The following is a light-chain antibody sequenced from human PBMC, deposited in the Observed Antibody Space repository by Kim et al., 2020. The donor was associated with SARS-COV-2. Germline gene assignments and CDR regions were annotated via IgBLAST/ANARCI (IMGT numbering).Light chain of an antibody. V-gene: IGKV1-8*01. Sequence: SASAGDRVNITCRASHDVSTCLAWYQQKAGKAPNLLMYAVSTLHSGVPSRFRGSGSGTDFTLTISCLQSEDFATYYCQQYYSYPCSFGQGTKLEI. CDR1: HDVSTC. CDR2: AVS. J-gene: IGKJ2*04. CDR3: QQYYSYPCS.